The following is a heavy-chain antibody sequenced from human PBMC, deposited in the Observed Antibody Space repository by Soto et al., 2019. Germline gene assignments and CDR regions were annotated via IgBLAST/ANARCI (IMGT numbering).Heavy chain of an antibody. V-gene: IGHV4-34*01. CDR2: INHSGST. Sequence: PSETLSLTCAVYGGSFSGYYWSWIRQPPGKGLEWIGEINHSGSTNYNPSLKSRVTISVDTSKNQFSLKLSSVTAADTAVYYCARGESSSGYLNWFDPWGQGTLVTVSS. CDR1: GGSFSGYY. D-gene: IGHD3-22*01. J-gene: IGHJ5*02. CDR3: ARGESSSGYLNWFDP.